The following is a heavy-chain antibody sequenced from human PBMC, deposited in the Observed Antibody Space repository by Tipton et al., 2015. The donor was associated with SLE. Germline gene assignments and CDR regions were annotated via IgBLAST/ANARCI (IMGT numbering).Heavy chain of an antibody. J-gene: IGHJ3*02. D-gene: IGHD6-13*01. Sequence: SLRLSCAASGFTFDDYAMHWVRQAPGKGLEWVSGISWNSGSIGYADSVKGRFTISRDNAKNSLYLQMNSLRAEDTALYYCAKDGRRGQLIDAFDIWGQGTMVTVSS. CDR1: GFTFDDYA. CDR2: ISWNSGSI. CDR3: AKDGRRGQLIDAFDI. V-gene: IGHV3-9*01.